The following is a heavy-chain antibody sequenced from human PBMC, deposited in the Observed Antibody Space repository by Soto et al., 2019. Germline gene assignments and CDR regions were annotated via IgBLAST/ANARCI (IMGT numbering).Heavy chain of an antibody. D-gene: IGHD2-8*01. Sequence: PXEXLEISCRRPGNXFPSYLLVWVRQMPGEGLEFMGIIYPGYSDTRYSPSFQGQVTSSADKSISTAYLQWKKLKASYTAMYYFARTFSAVLEAFDIWGPGTMVT. J-gene: IGHJ3*02. CDR1: GNXFPSYL. V-gene: IGHV5-51*01. CDR2: IYPGYSDT. CDR3: ARTFSAVLEAFDI.